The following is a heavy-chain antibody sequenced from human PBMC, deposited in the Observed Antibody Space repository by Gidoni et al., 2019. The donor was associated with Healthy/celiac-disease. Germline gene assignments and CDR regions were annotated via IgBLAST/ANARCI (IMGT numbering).Heavy chain of an antibody. J-gene: IGHJ4*02. CDR2: INHSGST. V-gene: IGHV4-34*01. CDR3: ARGFNSLLKN. Sequence: QVQLQHWGAGLLKPSETLSLTCAVHGGSFSGYYWIWIRQPPGKGLEWIGEINHSGSTNYNPSLKSRVTISVDTSKNQFSLKLSSVTAADTAVYYCARGFNSLLKNWGQGTLVTVSS. CDR1: GGSFSGYY. D-gene: IGHD5-18*01.